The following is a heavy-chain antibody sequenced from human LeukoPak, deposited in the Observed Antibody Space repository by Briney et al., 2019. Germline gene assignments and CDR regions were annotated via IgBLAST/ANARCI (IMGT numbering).Heavy chain of an antibody. CDR2: IFYSVNT. CDR1: GASISTTF. D-gene: IGHD3-16*01. Sequence: PSETLSLTCTVSGASISTTFWSWIRQPPGKGLEWIGYIFYSVNTNYNPSLEGRVTISVDTSKNQFSLKLSSVTAADTAVYYCARDRFMGHLNAFDIWGQGTMVTVSS. J-gene: IGHJ3*02. V-gene: IGHV4-59*01. CDR3: ARDRFMGHLNAFDI.